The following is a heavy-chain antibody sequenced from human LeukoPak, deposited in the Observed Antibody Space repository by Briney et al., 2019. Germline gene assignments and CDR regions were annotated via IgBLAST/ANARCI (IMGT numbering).Heavy chain of an antibody. CDR1: GFTFSNYW. Sequence: GGSLRLSCAASGFTFSNYWLSWVRQAPGKGLEWVANINLDGSQKYYVDSVKGRFTISRDNAKNSLYLQMNSLRAEDTAVYYCARVGYRAFDIWGQGTMVTVSS. D-gene: IGHD5-24*01. V-gene: IGHV3-7*01. J-gene: IGHJ3*02. CDR2: INLDGSQK. CDR3: ARVGYRAFDI.